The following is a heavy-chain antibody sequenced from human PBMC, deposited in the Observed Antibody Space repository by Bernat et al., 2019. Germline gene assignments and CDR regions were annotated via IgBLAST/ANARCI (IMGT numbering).Heavy chain of an antibody. CDR3: ARLEDCTGTSCRDPCDH. D-gene: IGHD2-2*01. Sequence: QVQLQESGPGLVKPSETLSLTCTVSGDSIRSTIYYWGWIRQPPGKGLEWIGSIYYSWSTYYNPSLTNRVTTSVDTSKNQYSLKLTSVTAADTAVYYCARLEDCTGTSCRDPCDHWGQGTLVTVSS. V-gene: IGHV4-39*01. CDR2: IYYSWST. J-gene: IGHJ4*02. CDR1: GDSIRSTIYY.